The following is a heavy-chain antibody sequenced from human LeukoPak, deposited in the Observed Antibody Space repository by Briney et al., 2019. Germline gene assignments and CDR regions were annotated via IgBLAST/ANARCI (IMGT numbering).Heavy chain of an antibody. J-gene: IGHJ4*02. V-gene: IGHV3-48*03. Sequence: GGSLRLSCAASGFTFSSYEMNWVRQAPGKGLEWVSYISSSGNTIYHADSVKGRFTISRDYAKNSLYLQMNSLRAEDTAVYYCARRGTGPFDYLGQGTLVTVSS. D-gene: IGHD1-1*01. CDR1: GFTFSSYE. CDR2: ISSSGNTI. CDR3: ARRGTGPFDY.